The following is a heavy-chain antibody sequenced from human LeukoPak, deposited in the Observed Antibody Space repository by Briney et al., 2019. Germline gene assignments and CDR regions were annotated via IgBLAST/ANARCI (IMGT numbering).Heavy chain of an antibody. CDR3: ARRMSVAPYGMDV. V-gene: IGHV4-59*08. J-gene: IGHJ6*02. CDR2: IYYSGNT. Sequence: PSETLSLTCTVSGGSISSYYWSWIRQPPGKGLEWIGYIYYSGNTNYNPSLNSRVTISVGTSKNQFPLKLSSVTAADTAVYYCARRMSVAPYGMDVWGQGTTVTVSS. CDR1: GGSISSYY. D-gene: IGHD4-23*01.